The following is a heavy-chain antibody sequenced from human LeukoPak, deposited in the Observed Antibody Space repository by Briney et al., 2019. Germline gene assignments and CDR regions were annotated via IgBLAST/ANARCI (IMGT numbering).Heavy chain of an antibody. D-gene: IGHD3-9*01. J-gene: IGHJ4*02. Sequence: GASVKVSCKASGYTFTSYGISWVRQAPGQGLEWMGWISAYNGNTNYAQKLQGRVTMTTDTSTSTAYMELRSLRSDDTAVYYCARDSYDILTGYFSFDYWGQGTLVIVSS. CDR2: ISAYNGNT. V-gene: IGHV1-18*01. CDR3: ARDSYDILTGYFSFDY. CDR1: GYTFTSYG.